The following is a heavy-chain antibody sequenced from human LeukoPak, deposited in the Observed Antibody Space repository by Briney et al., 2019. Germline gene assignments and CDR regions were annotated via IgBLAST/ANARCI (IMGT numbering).Heavy chain of an antibody. J-gene: IGHJ4*02. CDR1: GYTFTSYG. Sequence: ASVKVPCKASGYTFTSYGISWVRQAPGQGLEWMGWISAYNGNTNYAQKLQGRVTMTTDTSTSTAYMELRSLRSDDTAVYYCARYLLNWNDVPYFDYWGQRTLVTVSS. CDR2: ISAYNGNT. D-gene: IGHD1-1*01. V-gene: IGHV1-18*01. CDR3: ARYLLNWNDVPYFDY.